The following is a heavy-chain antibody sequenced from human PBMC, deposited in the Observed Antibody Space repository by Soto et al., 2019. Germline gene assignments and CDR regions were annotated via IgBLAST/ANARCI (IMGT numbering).Heavy chain of an antibody. CDR2: ISGSGGST. J-gene: IGHJ4*02. CDR3: AKVPLYGSGSDFRYYFDY. CDR1: GFTFSSYA. Sequence: GGSLRLSCAASGFTFSSYAMSWVRQASEKGLEWVSAISGSGGSTYYADSVKGRFTISRDNSKNTLYLQMNSLRAEDTAVYYCAKVPLYGSGSDFRYYFDYWGQRTLVTVSS. V-gene: IGHV3-23*01. D-gene: IGHD3-10*01.